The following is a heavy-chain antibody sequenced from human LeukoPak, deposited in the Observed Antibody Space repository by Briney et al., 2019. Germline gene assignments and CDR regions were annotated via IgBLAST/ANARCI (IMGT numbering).Heavy chain of an antibody. CDR2: INPNSGGT. D-gene: IGHD3-10*01. CDR1: GYTLTGYY. CDR3: ACITVRDDSH. Sequence: ASVKVSCKASGYTLTGYYMHWVRQAPGQGLEWMGWINPNSGGTKYAQKFQGRVTMTRDTSISTAYMELSRLRSDDTAVYYCACITVRDDSHWGQGTLVTVSS. J-gene: IGHJ4*02. V-gene: IGHV1-2*02.